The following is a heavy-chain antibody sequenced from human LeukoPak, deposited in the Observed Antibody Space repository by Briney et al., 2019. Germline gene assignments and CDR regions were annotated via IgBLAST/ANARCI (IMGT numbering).Heavy chain of an antibody. CDR3: ARGLTTMGWFDP. V-gene: IGHV4-34*01. J-gene: IGHJ5*02. CDR1: GGSFSGYY. D-gene: IGHD4-17*01. CDR2: INHSGST. Sequence: QTSETLSLTCAVYGGSFSGYYWSWIRQPPGKGLEWIGEINHSGSTNYNPSLKSRVTISVDTSKNQFSLKLSSVTAADTAVYYCARGLTTMGWFDPWGQGTLVTVSS.